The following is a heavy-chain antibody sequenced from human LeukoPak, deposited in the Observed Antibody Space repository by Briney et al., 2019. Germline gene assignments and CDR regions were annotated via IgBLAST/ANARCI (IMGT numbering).Heavy chain of an antibody. CDR3: ANSLGYCSGGSCLGFDY. CDR1: GFTFSSYG. J-gene: IGHJ4*02. D-gene: IGHD2-15*01. V-gene: IGHV3-30*18. Sequence: PGGSLRLSCAASGFTFSSYGMHWVRQAPGKGLEWVAVISYDGSNKYYADSVKGRFTISRDNSKNTLYLQMSSLRAEDTAVYYCANSLGYCSGGSCLGFDYWGQGTLVTVSS. CDR2: ISYDGSNK.